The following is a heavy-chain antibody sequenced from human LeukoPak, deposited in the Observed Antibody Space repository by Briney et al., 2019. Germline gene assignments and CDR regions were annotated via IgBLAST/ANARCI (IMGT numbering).Heavy chain of an antibody. CDR2: IYYSGST. J-gene: IGHJ5*02. D-gene: IGHD6-13*01. Sequence: SETLSLTCTVSGGSISRGGYYSSWIRQHPGKGLEWIGYIYYSGSTYYNPSLKSRVTISVDTSKNQISLKLSSVTAADTAVYYCARHGGRAAADWGDNWFDPWGQGTLVTVSS. V-gene: IGHV4-30-4*01. CDR1: GGSISRGGYY. CDR3: ARHGGRAAADWGDNWFDP.